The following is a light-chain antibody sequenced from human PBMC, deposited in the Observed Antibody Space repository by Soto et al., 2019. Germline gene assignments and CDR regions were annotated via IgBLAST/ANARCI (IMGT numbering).Light chain of an antibody. V-gene: IGKV3D-20*02. CDR3: QQRSNWPLT. CDR2: GAS. CDR1: QSVSSNY. J-gene: IGKJ4*01. Sequence: EIVLTQSPGTLSLSPGERATRSCRASQSVSSNYFAWYQQKPGQAPRLLIYGASTRATGIPARFSGSGSGTDFTLTISSLEPEDFAVYYCQQRSNWPLTFGGGTKVDI.